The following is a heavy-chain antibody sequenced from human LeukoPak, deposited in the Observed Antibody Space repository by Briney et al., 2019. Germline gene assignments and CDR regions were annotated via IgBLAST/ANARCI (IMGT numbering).Heavy chain of an antibody. CDR1: VYTSTATY. CDR3: GKYCRGWYFFDY. Sequence: ASVKLSCAASVYTSTATYMHWVRQAPGQGLEWMGWINPNRGGTNYAQKFQGRVTMTRDTSISTAYMELSRLRSDDTAVYYCGKYCRGWYFFDYWGQGTLVTVSS. J-gene: IGHJ4*02. D-gene: IGHD6-19*01. CDR2: INPNRGGT. V-gene: IGHV1-2*02.